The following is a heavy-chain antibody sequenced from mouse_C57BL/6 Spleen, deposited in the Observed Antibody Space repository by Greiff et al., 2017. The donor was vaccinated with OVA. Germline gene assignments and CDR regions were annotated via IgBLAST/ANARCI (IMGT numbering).Heavy chain of an antibody. CDR2: IRSKSNNYAT. CDR1: GFSFNTYA. D-gene: IGHD2-2*01. Sequence: EVQLVESGGGLVQPKGSLKLSCAASGFSFNTYAMNWVRQAPGKGLEWVARIRSKSNNYATYYADSVKDRFTISRDDSESMLYLQMNNLKTEDTAMYYCVRGGYDGVPWFAYWGQGTLVTVSA. V-gene: IGHV10-1*01. J-gene: IGHJ3*01. CDR3: VRGGYDGVPWFAY.